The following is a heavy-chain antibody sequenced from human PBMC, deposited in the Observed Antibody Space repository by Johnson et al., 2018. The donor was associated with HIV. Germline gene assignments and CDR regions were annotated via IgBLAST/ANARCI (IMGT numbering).Heavy chain of an antibody. CDR1: GFTFDDYG. CDR3: ARVVQYYDSSGWGSAFDI. D-gene: IGHD3-22*01. V-gene: IGHV3-20*04. J-gene: IGHJ3*02. CDR2: INWNGGST. Sequence: MQLVESGGAVVRPGGSLRLSCTASGFTFDDYGMNWVRQVPGQGLEWVSGINWNGGSTSYADSVKGRFTISRDNAKNSLYLQMNSLRAEDTALYYCARVVQYYDSSGWGSAFDIWGQGTMVTVSS.